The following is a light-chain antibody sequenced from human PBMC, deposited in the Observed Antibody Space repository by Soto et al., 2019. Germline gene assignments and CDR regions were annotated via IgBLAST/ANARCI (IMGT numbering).Light chain of an antibody. V-gene: IGLV1-40*01. CDR3: QSYDSSLSGRYV. CDR2: GNS. CDR1: SSNIGAGYD. J-gene: IGLJ1*01. Sequence: QSVLTQPPSVSGAPGQRVTNSRTGSSSNIGAGYDVHWYQQLPGTAPKLLIYGNSNRPSGVPDRFSGSKSGTSASLAITGLQAEDEADYYCQSYDSSLSGRYVFGTGTKVTVL.